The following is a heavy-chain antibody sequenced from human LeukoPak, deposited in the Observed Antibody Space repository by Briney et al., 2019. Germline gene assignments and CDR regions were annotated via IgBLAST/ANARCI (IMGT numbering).Heavy chain of an antibody. J-gene: IGHJ4*02. CDR1: GGSISSGSYY. CDR3: ARDGGRDGYNLFDY. D-gene: IGHD5-24*01. Sequence: PSETLSRTCTVSGGSISSGSYYWSWIRQPAGKGLEWIGRIYTSGSTNYNPSLKSRVTISVDTSKNQFSLKLSSVTAPDTAVYYCARDGGRDGYNLFDYWGQGTLVTVSS. CDR2: IYTSGST. V-gene: IGHV4-61*02.